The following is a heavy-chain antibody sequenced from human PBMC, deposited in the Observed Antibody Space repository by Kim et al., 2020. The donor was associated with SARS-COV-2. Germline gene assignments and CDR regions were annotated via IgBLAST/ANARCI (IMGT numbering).Heavy chain of an antibody. D-gene: IGHD4-17*01. V-gene: IGHV4-31*03. CDR1: GGSISGSGYY. J-gene: IGHJ4*02. CDR3: ARGTTVVTNLDY. Sequence: SETLSLTCTVSGGSISGSGYYWTWIRQHPGKVLEWIGYIHDSGSAYYNPSLKSRVIMSVDTSQSQFSLKVSSVTAADTAVYYCARGTTVVTNLDYWGQGTRVTVSS. CDR2: IHDSGSA.